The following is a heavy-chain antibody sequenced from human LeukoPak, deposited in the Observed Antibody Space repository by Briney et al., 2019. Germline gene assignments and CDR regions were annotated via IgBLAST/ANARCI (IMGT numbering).Heavy chain of an antibody. CDR2: ISGSGGST. J-gene: IGHJ4*02. D-gene: IGHD3-3*01. Sequence: GGSLRLSCAASGFTFSSYAMSWVRQAPGKGLEWVSAISGSGGSTYYADSVKGRFTISRDNSKNTLYLQMNSLRAEDTAVYYCATYDFWSGYSDMYYFDYWGQGTLVTVSS. CDR1: GFTFSSYA. CDR3: ATYDFWSGYSDMYYFDY. V-gene: IGHV3-23*01.